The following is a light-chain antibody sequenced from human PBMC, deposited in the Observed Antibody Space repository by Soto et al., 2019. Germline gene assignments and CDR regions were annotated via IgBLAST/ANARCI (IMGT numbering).Light chain of an antibody. CDR2: AAS. Sequence: NPVTQSPASLPASFGDRVTITCRTSQNINKYLNWYQQRPGKAPKLLIYAASTLQSGVPSRFSGSGSGTDFTLTISSLQPEDFEAYFCQQSSGLRGTVGQGTKVDIK. J-gene: IGKJ1*01. CDR1: QNINKY. V-gene: IGKV1-39*01. CDR3: QQSSGLRGT.